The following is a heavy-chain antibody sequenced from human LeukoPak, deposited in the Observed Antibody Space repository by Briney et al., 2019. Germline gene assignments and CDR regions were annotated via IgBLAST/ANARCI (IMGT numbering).Heavy chain of an antibody. D-gene: IGHD3-22*01. CDR3: VRQGANSGYYLFDY. CDR2: IYYSGST. Sequence: PSETLSLTCTVSGGSISSYYWSWIRQPPGKGLEWSGYIYYSGSTNYNPSLKSRVTMSVDPSKNQFSLKLSSVTAADTATYYCVRQGANSGYYLFDYWGQGHLVIVSS. V-gene: IGHV4-59*08. CDR1: GGSISSYY. J-gene: IGHJ4*02.